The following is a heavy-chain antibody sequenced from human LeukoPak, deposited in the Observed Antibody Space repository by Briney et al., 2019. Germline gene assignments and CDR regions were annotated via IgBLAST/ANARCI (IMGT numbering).Heavy chain of an antibody. J-gene: IGHJ4*02. V-gene: IGHV3-23*01. CDR3: ARGAYYNVLAGFKSRNLGFDY. CDR2: VSATGYTT. Sequence: PGGSLRLSCVASGFTFSSYGMSWVRQAPGKGLEWVSYVSATGYTTSYADSVKGRFTISRDNAKNTVFLQMNSLRAEDTALYYCARGAYYNVLAGFKSRNLGFDYWGQGTLVTVSS. CDR1: GFTFSSYG. D-gene: IGHD3-9*01.